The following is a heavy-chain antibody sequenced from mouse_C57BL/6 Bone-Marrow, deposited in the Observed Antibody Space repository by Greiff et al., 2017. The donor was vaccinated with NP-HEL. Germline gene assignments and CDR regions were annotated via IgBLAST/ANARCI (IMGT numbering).Heavy chain of an antibody. D-gene: IGHD1-1*01. V-gene: IGHV1-81*01. J-gene: IGHJ2*01. CDR3: ARRLLRYGFDY. CDR2: IYPRSGNT. CDR1: GYTFTSYG. Sequence: QVHVKQSGAELARPGASVKLSCKASGYTFTSYGISWVKQRTGQGLEWIGEIYPRSGNTYYNEKFKGKATLTADKSSSTAYMELRSLTSEDSAVYFCARRLLRYGFDYWGQGTTLTVSS.